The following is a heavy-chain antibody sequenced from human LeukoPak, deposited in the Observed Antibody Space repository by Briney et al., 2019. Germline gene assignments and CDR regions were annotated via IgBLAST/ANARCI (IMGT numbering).Heavy chain of an antibody. CDR3: ARLSMGAVPVS. Sequence: PSETLSLTCTVSGGSISSYYWSWIRHPPGKGLEWIGYIYYSESTNYNPSLKSRVAISVDTSKNQFSLKLSSVTAADTAVYYCARLSMGAVPVSWGQGTLVTVSS. D-gene: IGHD2-8*01. CDR2: IYYSEST. CDR1: GGSISSYY. J-gene: IGHJ4*02. V-gene: IGHV4-59*01.